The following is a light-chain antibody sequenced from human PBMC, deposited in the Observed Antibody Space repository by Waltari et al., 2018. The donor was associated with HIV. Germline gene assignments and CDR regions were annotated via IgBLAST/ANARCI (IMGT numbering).Light chain of an antibody. CDR1: SSHVGGYKY. CDR2: DVS. J-gene: IGLJ2*01. CDR3: SSYAGSNNWVV. Sequence: QSALTQPPSASGSPGQSVTISCTGTSSHVGGYKYVSSYQQHPGKAPKLMIYDVSKRPSGVPDRFSGSKSGNTASLTVSGLQAEDEADYYCSSYAGSNNWVVFGGGTKLTVL. V-gene: IGLV2-8*01.